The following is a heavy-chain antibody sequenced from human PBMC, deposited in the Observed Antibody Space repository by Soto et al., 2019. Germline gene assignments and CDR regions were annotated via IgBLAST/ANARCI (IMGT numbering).Heavy chain of an antibody. V-gene: IGHV1-18*01. Sequence: ASVKVSCKASGYTFTSYGISWVRQAPGQGLEWMGWISAYNGNTNYAQKLQGRVTMTTDTSTGTAYMELRSLRSDDTAVYYRARDSSTNMIVVVTACYWGQGTLVTVYS. J-gene: IGHJ4*02. D-gene: IGHD3-22*01. CDR3: ARDSSTNMIVVVTACY. CDR2: ISAYNGNT. CDR1: GYTFTSYG.